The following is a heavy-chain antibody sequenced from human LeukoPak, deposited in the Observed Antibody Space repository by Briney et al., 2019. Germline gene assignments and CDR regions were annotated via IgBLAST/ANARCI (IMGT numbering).Heavy chain of an antibody. Sequence: LETLSLTCTVSGGSISSYYWSWIRQPPGKGLEWIGYIYYSGSTNYNPSLKSRVTISVGTSKNQFSLKLSSVTAADTAVYYCARLEYDTALDYWGQGTLVTVSS. CDR1: GGSISSYY. D-gene: IGHD5-18*01. CDR3: ARLEYDTALDY. CDR2: IYYSGST. V-gene: IGHV4-59*08. J-gene: IGHJ4*02.